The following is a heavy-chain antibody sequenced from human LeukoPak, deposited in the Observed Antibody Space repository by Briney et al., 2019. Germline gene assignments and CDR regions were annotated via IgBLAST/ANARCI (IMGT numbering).Heavy chain of an antibody. CDR1: GFTFSSSG. D-gene: IGHD1-1*01. CDR2: IQYDGSSK. Sequence: PGGSLRLSCAASGFTFSSSGMYWVRQAPGKGLEWVSFIQYDGSSKYYADSVKGRFTISRDNSKNTLYLQMNSLRAEDTAVYYCARGEGQLDYWGQGTLVTVSS. V-gene: IGHV3-30*02. J-gene: IGHJ4*02. CDR3: ARGEGQLDY.